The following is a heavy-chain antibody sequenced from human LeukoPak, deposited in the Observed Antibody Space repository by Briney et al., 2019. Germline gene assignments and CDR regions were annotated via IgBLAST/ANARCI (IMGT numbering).Heavy chain of an antibody. J-gene: IGHJ4*02. V-gene: IGHV3-30*18. Sequence: GGSLRPSCAASGFTFSSYAMSWVRQAPGKGLEWVAVISYDGTNKYYADSVKGRFTISRDNSKNTLYLQMDSLRAEDTAVYYCAKYRFGRYYFNYWGQGTLVTVSS. CDR3: AKYRFGRYYFNY. CDR2: ISYDGTNK. D-gene: IGHD3/OR15-3a*01. CDR1: GFTFSSYA.